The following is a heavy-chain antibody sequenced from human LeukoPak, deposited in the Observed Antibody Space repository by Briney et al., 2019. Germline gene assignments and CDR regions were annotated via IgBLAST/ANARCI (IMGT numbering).Heavy chain of an antibody. J-gene: IGHJ4*02. D-gene: IGHD6-19*01. Sequence: KPGGSLRLSCAASGFTFSSYSMNWVRQAPGKGLEWVSSISSSSSYIYYADSVKGRFTISRDNAKNSLYLQMNSLRAEDTAVYYCARDRREAVAGTLRYWGQGTLVTVSS. V-gene: IGHV3-21*01. CDR1: GFTFSSYS. CDR2: ISSSSSYI. CDR3: ARDRREAVAGTLRY.